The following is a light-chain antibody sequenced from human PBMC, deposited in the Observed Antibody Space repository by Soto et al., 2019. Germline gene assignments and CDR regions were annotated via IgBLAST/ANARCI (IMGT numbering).Light chain of an antibody. J-gene: IGKJ1*01. CDR3: QQYGSSGT. Sequence: EIVLTQSPGTLSLSPGERATISCRASQSVSNNYLAWYQQKPGQARRLLIYGASKRAPGIPDRFSGSGSGTDFTLTISRLEPEDFAVYYCQQYGSSGTFGQGTKVDIK. V-gene: IGKV3-20*01. CDR1: QSVSNNY. CDR2: GAS.